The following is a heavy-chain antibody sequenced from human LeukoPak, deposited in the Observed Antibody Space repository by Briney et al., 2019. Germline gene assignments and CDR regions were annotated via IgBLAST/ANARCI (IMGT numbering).Heavy chain of an antibody. CDR2: INDDGTT. CDR1: GTSFSASY. D-gene: IGHD6-19*01. J-gene: IGHJ4*02. Sequence: SETLSLTCAVFGTSFSASYWSWIRQSPGRGLEWIGEINDDGTTNFHPSLKSRVTKSVDKSKNQFSLKLSSVTAADTAVYYCARRWQWLVRQRTYFDYWGQGTLVTVSS. CDR3: ARRWQWLVRQRTYFDY. V-gene: IGHV4-34*01.